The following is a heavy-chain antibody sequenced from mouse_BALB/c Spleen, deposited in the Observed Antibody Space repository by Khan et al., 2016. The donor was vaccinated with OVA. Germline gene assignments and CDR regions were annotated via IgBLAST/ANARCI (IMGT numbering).Heavy chain of an antibody. CDR2: IRYDGNS. J-gene: IGHJ3*01. V-gene: IGHV3-6*02. CDR3: GRGSSSGPAWFTN. Sequence: EVQLQESGPGLVKPSQSLSLTCSVTGYSITSGYFWNWIRQFPGNKLEWMGYIRYDGNSNYYPSLKNRISISRDTSTNQFFLKLNSVTPYDTATYYCGRGSSSGPAWFTNGGQGTLVTVSA. CDR1: GYSITSGYF. D-gene: IGHD3-1*01.